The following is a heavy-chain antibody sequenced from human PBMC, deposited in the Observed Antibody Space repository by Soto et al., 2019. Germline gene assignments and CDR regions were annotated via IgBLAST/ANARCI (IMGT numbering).Heavy chain of an antibody. CDR2: IYYSGRT. Sequence: QVQLQESGPGLAKPSETLSLTCSISGGSISDYXXXWXRQPPGKGLEWIGYIYYSGRTNYNPSLKSRLTISXXXXXXXXXXRLRSVTAADTAVYYCARMRGLGEISPYLDYWGQGALVTVSS. CDR1: GGSISDYX. D-gene: IGHD3-16*01. V-gene: IGHV4-59*01. J-gene: IGHJ4*02. CDR3: ARMRGLGEISPYLDY.